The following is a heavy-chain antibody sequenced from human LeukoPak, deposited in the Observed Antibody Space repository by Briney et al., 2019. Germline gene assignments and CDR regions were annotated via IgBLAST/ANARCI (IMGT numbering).Heavy chain of an antibody. D-gene: IGHD2-15*01. CDR3: AKLLAGDAFDI. J-gene: IGHJ3*02. CDR2: ISSGGSTI. CDR1: GFTFSNYN. V-gene: IGHV3-48*01. Sequence: GGSLRLSCAVSGFTFSNYNMNWVRQAPGMGLEWVSYISSGGSTIYYADSVKGRFTISRDNSKNTLYLQMNSLRAEDTAVYYCAKLLAGDAFDIWGQGTMVTVSS.